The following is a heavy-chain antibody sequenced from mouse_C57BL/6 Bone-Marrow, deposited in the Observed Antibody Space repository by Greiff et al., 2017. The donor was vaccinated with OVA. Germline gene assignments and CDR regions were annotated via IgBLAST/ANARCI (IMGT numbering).Heavy chain of an antibody. Sequence: EVQLQQSGTVLARPGASVKMSCKTSGYTFTSYWMHWVKQRPGQGLAWIGAIYPGNSDTSYNQKFKGKAKLTAVTSASTAYMELSSLTNEDSAVYYCTRWVYYRDYYAMDYWGQGTSVTVSS. CDR3: TRWVYYRDYYAMDY. CDR2: IYPGNSDT. V-gene: IGHV1-5*01. J-gene: IGHJ4*01. D-gene: IGHD2-12*01. CDR1: GYTFTSYW.